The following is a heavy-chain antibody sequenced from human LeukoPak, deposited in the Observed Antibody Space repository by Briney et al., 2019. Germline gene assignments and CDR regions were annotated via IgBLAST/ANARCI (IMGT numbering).Heavy chain of an antibody. CDR1: GFTFSGYG. J-gene: IGHJ4*02. V-gene: IGHV3-30*03. CDR3: ALIAVAEGFDY. Sequence: PGGSLRLSCAASGFTFSGYGMHWVRQAPGKGLEWVAVISYDGSNKYYADSVKGRFTISRDNSKNTLYLQMNSLRAEDTAVYYCALIAVAEGFDYWGQGTLVTVSS. CDR2: ISYDGSNK. D-gene: IGHD6-19*01.